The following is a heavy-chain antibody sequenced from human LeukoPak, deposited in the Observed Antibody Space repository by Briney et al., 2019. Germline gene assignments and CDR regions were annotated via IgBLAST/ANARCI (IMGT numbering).Heavy chain of an antibody. J-gene: IGHJ6*03. D-gene: IGHD3-10*01. CDR3: ARVVLLWFGNLRNYYMDV. CDR1: GYTFTSYG. Sequence: GASVKVSCKASGYTFTSYGISWVRQAPGQGLEWMGWINPNSGGTNYAQKFQGRVTMTRDTSISTAYMELSRLRSDDTAVYYCARVVLLWFGNLRNYYMDVWGKGTTVTISS. CDR2: INPNSGGT. V-gene: IGHV1-2*02.